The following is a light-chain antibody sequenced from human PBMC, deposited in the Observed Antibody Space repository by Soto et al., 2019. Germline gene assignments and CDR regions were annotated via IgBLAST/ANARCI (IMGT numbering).Light chain of an antibody. J-gene: IGLJ2*01. CDR3: ATWDGSLPGEV. CDR1: SSNIGNNY. Sequence: QSVLTQSPSVSAAPGQKVTIYCSGSSSNIGNNYVSWDQQLPGTAPKLLIYYNNKRPSGIPDRFSGSKSGTSGTLDITGLQTGDEADYYCATWDGSLPGEVFGGGTKVTVL. CDR2: YNN. V-gene: IGLV1-51*01.